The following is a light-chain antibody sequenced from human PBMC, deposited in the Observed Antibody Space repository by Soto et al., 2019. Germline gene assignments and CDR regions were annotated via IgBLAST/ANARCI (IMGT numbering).Light chain of an antibody. Sequence: PGERATLSCRASQSVPGNYLAWLQQRPGQAPRLLIHRASTRATGIPDRFSGSGSGTDFTLTISRPEPEDFAVYYCQQYTSPPWTLGQGTKVETK. J-gene: IGKJ1*01. CDR3: QQYTSPPWT. CDR1: QSVPGNY. V-gene: IGKV3-20*01. CDR2: RAS.